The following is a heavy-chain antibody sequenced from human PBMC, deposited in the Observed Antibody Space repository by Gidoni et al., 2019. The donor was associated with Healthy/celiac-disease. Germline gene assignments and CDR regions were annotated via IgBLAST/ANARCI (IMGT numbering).Heavy chain of an antibody. CDR1: GGPDSRGSYS. CDR2: IYYSGST. CDR3: ARERSVAGFWFDP. V-gene: IGHV4-61*01. D-gene: IGHD6-19*01. Sequence: VQLQESGPGLVKPSMHLSLPCTVTGGPDSRGSYSWSWIPQPPGKGLEWIGYIYYSGSTNYNPSLKSRVTITVDTSKNQFALKLSSVTAADTAVYYCARERSVAGFWFDPWGQGTLVTISS. J-gene: IGHJ5*02.